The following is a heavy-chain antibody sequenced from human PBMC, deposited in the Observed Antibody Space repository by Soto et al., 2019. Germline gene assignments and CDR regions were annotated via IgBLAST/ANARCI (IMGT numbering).Heavy chain of an antibody. D-gene: IGHD6-19*01. CDR3: ARRGSSGWYESYFDY. Sequence: VGSLRLSCAASGFTLSDYYMSWIRQAPGKGLECISYISSSGSSIYYADSVKGRFTISRDSAKKSLYLQMNSLRVEDTAVYYCARRGSSGWYESYFDYWGQGTPVTVSS. V-gene: IGHV3-11*01. CDR2: ISSSGSSI. CDR1: GFTLSDYY. J-gene: IGHJ4*02.